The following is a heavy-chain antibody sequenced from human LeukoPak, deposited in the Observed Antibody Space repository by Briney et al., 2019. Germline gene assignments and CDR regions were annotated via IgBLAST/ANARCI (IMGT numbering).Heavy chain of an antibody. CDR1: GFTFDDYG. CDR3: ARDRGLYYDSSGHGFDY. J-gene: IGHJ4*02. Sequence: PGGSLRLSCAASGFTFDDYGMSWVRQAPGKGLEWVSGINWNGGSTVYADSVKGGFTISRDNPKNSLYLQMNSLRAEDTAVYYCARDRGLYYDSSGHGFDYWGQGTLVTVSS. CDR2: INWNGGST. V-gene: IGHV3-20*04. D-gene: IGHD3-22*01.